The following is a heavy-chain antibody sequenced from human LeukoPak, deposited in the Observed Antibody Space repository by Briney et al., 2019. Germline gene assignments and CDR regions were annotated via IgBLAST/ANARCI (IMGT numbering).Heavy chain of an antibody. CDR3: AKARYGYHYYYYMDV. D-gene: IGHD3-16*01. V-gene: IGHV3-30*02. Sequence: GSLRLSCAASGFTFSSYGMHWVRQAPGKGLEWVAFIRYDGSNKYYADSVKGRFTISRDNSKNTLYLQMNSLRAEDTAVYYCAKARYGYHYYYYMDVWGKGTTVTVSS. CDR1: GFTFSSYG. J-gene: IGHJ6*03. CDR2: IRYDGSNK.